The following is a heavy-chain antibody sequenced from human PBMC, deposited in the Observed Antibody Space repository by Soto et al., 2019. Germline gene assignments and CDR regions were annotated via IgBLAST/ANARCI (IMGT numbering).Heavy chain of an antibody. V-gene: IGHV3-74*01. CDR2: LSTDGSST. CDR3: VRWDNYGTVGMDV. J-gene: IGHJ6*02. CDR1: GFTFSRYW. D-gene: IGHD3-10*01. Sequence: PGGSLRLSCAASGFTFSRYWMHWVRQAPGKGLVWVSRLSTDGSSTIYADSVKGRFTISRDNAKNTLYLQMNSLRADDTAVYHCVRWDNYGTVGMDVWAQGTTVTVSS.